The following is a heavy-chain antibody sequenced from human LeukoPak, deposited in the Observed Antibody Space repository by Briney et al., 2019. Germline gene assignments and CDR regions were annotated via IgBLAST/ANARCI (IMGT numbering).Heavy chain of an antibody. Sequence: GGSLRLSCTASEFSFRTHAMHWVRQAPGKGLQYVSAISSDGLNIFYEDSVKGRFTISRDNSKNTLYLQMGSLRVEDMAIYYCAKDLDDYGDYGAIGFDYWGQGTLVTVSS. V-gene: IGHV3-64*02. CDR2: ISSDGLNI. CDR3: AKDLDDYGDYGAIGFDY. CDR1: EFSFRTHA. J-gene: IGHJ4*02. D-gene: IGHD4-17*01.